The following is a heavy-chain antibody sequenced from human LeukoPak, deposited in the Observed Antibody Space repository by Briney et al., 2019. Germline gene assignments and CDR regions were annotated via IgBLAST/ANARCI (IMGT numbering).Heavy chain of an antibody. J-gene: IGHJ5*01. CDR3: ARAIGYSGYVVWFDS. CDR1: GGSSSSGNYF. Sequence: SETLSLTCTVSGGSSSSGNYFWNWIRQPPGKGLEWIGYIYYSGSTYYNPSLKSRVSISVDTSKNQFSLKLNSVTAADTAVYYCARAIGYSGYVVWFDSWGQGTLVTVSS. CDR2: IYYSGST. V-gene: IGHV4-30-4*08. D-gene: IGHD5-12*01.